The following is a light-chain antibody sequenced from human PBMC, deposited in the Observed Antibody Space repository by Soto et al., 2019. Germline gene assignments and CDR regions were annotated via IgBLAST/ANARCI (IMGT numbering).Light chain of an antibody. CDR1: QTVSNN. V-gene: IGKV3-15*01. CDR3: QQYHNRPPWT. Sequence: EIVMTQSPVTLYVSPRERATLSCRASQTVSNNLAWYQQKPGRAPRLLIHGASTRATGIPARFSGSGSGTEFTLTISSLQSEDFAIYYCQQYHNRPPWTFGQGTKVEFK. CDR2: GAS. J-gene: IGKJ1*01.